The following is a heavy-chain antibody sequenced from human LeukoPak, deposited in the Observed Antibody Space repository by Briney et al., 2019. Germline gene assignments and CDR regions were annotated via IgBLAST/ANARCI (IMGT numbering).Heavy chain of an antibody. CDR2: IYYSGST. CDR1: GGSISSSSYY. J-gene: IGHJ4*02. V-gene: IGHV4-39*01. D-gene: IGHD2-2*02. CDR3: ARGYCSSTSCYIPPPYFDY. Sequence: PSETLSLTCTVSGGSISSSSYYWGWIRQPPGKGLEWIGSIYYSGSTYYNPSLKSRVTISVDTSKNQFSLKLSSVTAADTAVYYCARGYCSSTSCYIPPPYFDYWGQGTLVTVSS.